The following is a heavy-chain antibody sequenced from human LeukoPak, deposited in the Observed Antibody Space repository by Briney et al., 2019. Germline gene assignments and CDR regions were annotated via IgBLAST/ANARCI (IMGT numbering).Heavy chain of an antibody. J-gene: IGHJ4*02. V-gene: IGHV3-15*01. CDR1: GFTFSNAW. CDR2: MKSKTDVGTA. Sequence: GGSLRLSCAASGFTFSNAWMSWGRQAPGKGLEWVGRMKSKTDVGTADYAARVKGKVTISRDDSKNTEHLQMKRLKTVDTAVYYCTTVPNCYGSGSYPNWDYWGQGTLVTVSS. D-gene: IGHD3-10*01. CDR3: TTVPNCYGSGSYPNWDY.